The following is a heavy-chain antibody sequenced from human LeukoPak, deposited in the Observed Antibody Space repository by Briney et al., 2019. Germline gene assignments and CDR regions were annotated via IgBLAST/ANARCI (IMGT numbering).Heavy chain of an antibody. D-gene: IGHD3-16*01. CDR1: GFIFSSYG. CDR2: ISSSSNYI. V-gene: IGHV3-21*01. J-gene: IGHJ5*02. Sequence: GRSLRLSCVASGFIFSSYGMHWVRQAPGKGLEWVSSISSSSNYIYYADSVKGRITISRDNAKNSLYLQMNSLRAEDTAVYYCAPGPPYVTWGQGTLVTVSS. CDR3: APGPPYVT.